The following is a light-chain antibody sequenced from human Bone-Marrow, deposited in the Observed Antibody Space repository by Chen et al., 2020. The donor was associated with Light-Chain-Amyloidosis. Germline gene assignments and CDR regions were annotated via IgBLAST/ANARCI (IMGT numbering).Light chain of an antibody. CDR2: QAS. CDR3: KQYKSYTFT. J-gene: IGKJ2*01. V-gene: IGKV1-5*03. CDR1: QDIGDW. Sequence: DIRMTQSAYTLSAAVGDRVTITSRASQDIGDWLACFQQKPGKAPNLLIYQASKLQSGVPSRFSGSGSATDFTLTINSLQPDDFATYCCKQYKSYTFTFGQGTKL.